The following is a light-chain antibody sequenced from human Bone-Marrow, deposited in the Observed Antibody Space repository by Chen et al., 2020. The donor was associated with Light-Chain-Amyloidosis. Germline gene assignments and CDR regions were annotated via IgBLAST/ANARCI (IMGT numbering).Light chain of an antibody. CDR3: LQHKTYPWT. CDR2: AAS. CDR1: QGIGID. Sequence: IQMTPSPSSLSASVGDRVTITCRASQGIGIDLVWYQQKPGEAPKRLIYAASTLENGVPSRFSGSGSRAEFSLTINSLQPEDCATYYCLQHKTYPWTFGQGTKVEVK. V-gene: IGKV1-17*01. J-gene: IGKJ1*01.